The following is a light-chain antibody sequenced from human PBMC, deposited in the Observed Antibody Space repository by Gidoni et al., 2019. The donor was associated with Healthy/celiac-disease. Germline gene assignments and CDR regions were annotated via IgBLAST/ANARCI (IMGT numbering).Light chain of an antibody. CDR2: AAS. CDR3: QKYNSAPRT. CDR1: QGISNY. Sequence: DIQMTQSPSSLSSSVGERVPITGRASQGISNYLAWYQQKAGKVPKLLIYAASTSQSGVPSRFSGSGSGTDFTLTISSLQPEDVATYYCQKYNSAPRTFGQGTKVEIK. V-gene: IGKV1-27*01. J-gene: IGKJ1*01.